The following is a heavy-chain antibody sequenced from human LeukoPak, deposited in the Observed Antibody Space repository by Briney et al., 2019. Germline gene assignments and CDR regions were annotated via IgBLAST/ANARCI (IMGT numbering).Heavy chain of an antibody. CDR1: GYTFTSYY. J-gene: IGHJ5*02. D-gene: IGHD3-9*01. CDR2: INPSGGST. Sequence: ASVKVSCKASGYTFTSYYMHWVRQAPGQGLEWMGIINPSGGSTSYAQKFQGRVTMTRDMSTSTVYMELSSLRSDDTAVYYCARDYDVLTAYPPTQLFDPWGQGTLVTVSS. CDR3: ARDYDVLTAYPPTQLFDP. V-gene: IGHV1-46*01.